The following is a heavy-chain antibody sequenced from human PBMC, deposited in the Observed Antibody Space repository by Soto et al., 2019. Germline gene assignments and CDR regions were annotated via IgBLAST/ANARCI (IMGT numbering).Heavy chain of an antibody. J-gene: IGHJ6*02. D-gene: IGHD2-2*01. V-gene: IGHV1-2*04. Sequence: ASVKVSCKASGYTFTGYYMHWVRQAPGQGLEWMGWINPNSGGTNYAQKFQGWVTMTRDTSISTAYMELSRLRSDDTAVYYCARGSVPAAMGGYGMDVWGQGTTVTVSS. CDR1: GYTFTGYY. CDR2: INPNSGGT. CDR3: ARGSVPAAMGGYGMDV.